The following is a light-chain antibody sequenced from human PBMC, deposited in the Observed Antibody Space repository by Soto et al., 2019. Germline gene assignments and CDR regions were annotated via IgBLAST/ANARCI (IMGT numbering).Light chain of an antibody. CDR3: QQYGSSQT. V-gene: IGKV3-20*01. CDR2: GAS. CDR1: QSVSSNY. Sequence: EIVLTQSPGTLSLSPGERATLSCRASQSVSSNYLAWYQQKPGQAPRLLIYGASGRATGIPDRFSGSGSGTDFTLTISRLEPEDCAVYYCQQYGSSQTFGQGTKLEIK. J-gene: IGKJ2*01.